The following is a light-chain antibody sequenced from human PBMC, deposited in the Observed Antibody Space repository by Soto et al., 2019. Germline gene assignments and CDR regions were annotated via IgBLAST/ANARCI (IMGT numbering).Light chain of an antibody. V-gene: IGKV3D-15*01. CDR2: SVS. CDR1: QSVSRK. Sequence: IVMTQSPVTLSVSPWERATLSCRASQSVSRKLVWYQQKPGQAPRLLIYSVSSRATGIPARFSGRGSGTEFTLTITSVQPEDSAVYYCQQYNNWPPITFGQVSRLEIK. CDR3: QQYNNWPPIT. J-gene: IGKJ5*01.